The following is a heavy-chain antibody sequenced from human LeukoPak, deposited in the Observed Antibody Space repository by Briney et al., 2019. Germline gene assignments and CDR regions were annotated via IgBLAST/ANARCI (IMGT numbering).Heavy chain of an antibody. V-gene: IGHV4-59*08. CDR1: GGSISSYY. J-gene: IGHJ6*02. D-gene: IGHD3-22*01. Sequence: SETLSLTCTVSGGSISSYYWSWIRQPPGKGLEWIGYIYYSGSTNYNPSLKSRVTISVDTSKNQFSLKLSSVTAADTAVYYCAADSSGYPGGYYYGMDVWGQGTTVTVSS. CDR3: AADSSGYPGGYYYGMDV. CDR2: IYYSGST.